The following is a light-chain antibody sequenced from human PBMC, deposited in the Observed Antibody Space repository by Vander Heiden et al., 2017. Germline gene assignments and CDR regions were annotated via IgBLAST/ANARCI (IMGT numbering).Light chain of an antibody. CDR1: SSDVGGYNY. V-gene: IGLV2-14*01. Sequence: QSALTQPAPVSGSPGPSITISCTGTSSDVGGYNYVSWYQQHPGKAPKLMIYEVSNRPSGVSNRFSGSKSGNTASLTISGLQAEDEADYYCSSYTSSSTPVFGTGTKVTVL. CDR2: EVS. J-gene: IGLJ1*01. CDR3: SSYTSSSTPV.